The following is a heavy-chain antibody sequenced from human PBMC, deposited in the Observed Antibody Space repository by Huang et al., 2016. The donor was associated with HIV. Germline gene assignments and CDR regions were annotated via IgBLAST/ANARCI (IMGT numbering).Heavy chain of an antibody. CDR1: GGSVSDHY. CDR3: ARQWFYYDSGGYPRDVFDI. V-gene: IGHV4-59*02. CDR2: IFDSGNT. D-gene: IGHD3-22*01. Sequence: QVQLQESGPGLVKPSETLFLTCTVSGGSVSDHYWTWIRQSPGKGLDCIGTIFDSGNTYDNPSLKSRLTISADTSTNQVSLRLTSVTAADSAVYYCARQWFYYDSGGYPRDVFDIWGRGIMVIVSS. J-gene: IGHJ3*02.